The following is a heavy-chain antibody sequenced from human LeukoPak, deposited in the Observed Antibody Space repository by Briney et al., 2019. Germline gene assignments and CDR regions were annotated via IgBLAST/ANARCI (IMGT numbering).Heavy chain of an antibody. CDR3: ARGEAVYVVVKAFDI. CDR1: GGSISSGSYY. CDR2: IYTSGST. J-gene: IGHJ3*02. V-gene: IGHV4-61*02. Sequence: PSETLSLTCTVSGGSISSGSYYRSSIRQPAGNGLEWIGRIYTSGSTNDNTSLKSRVTISLNTSKNQFTLKLSSVTAADTAVYYCARGEAVYVVVKAFDIWGQGTMVTVSS. D-gene: IGHD2-15*01.